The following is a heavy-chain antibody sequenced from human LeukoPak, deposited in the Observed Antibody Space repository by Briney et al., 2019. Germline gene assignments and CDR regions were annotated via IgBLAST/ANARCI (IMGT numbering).Heavy chain of an antibody. J-gene: IGHJ4*02. Sequence: GSLRLSCATSGFTFNDYYMSLIRQASGEGLEWVSYISSSGSTIYYADSVKGRFTISRDNAKNSLYLQMNSLRAEDTAVYYCAKEGHSGSFDYWGQGTLVTVSS. V-gene: IGHV3-11*04. D-gene: IGHD1-26*01. CDR1: GFTFNDYY. CDR2: ISSSGSTI. CDR3: AKEGHSGSFDY.